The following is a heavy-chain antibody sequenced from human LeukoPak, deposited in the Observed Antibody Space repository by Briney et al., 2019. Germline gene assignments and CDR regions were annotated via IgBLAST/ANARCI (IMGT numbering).Heavy chain of an antibody. CDR2: ISAYNGNT. CDR1: GYTFTSYG. Sequence: ASVKVSCKASGYTFTSYGISWVRQAPGQGLEWMGWISAYNGNTNYAQKLQGRVTMTTDTSTSTAYMELRSLRADDTAVYYCARWSIGIGAAAGDYWGQGTLVTVSS. J-gene: IGHJ4*02. D-gene: IGHD6-13*01. V-gene: IGHV1-18*01. CDR3: ARWSIGIGAAAGDY.